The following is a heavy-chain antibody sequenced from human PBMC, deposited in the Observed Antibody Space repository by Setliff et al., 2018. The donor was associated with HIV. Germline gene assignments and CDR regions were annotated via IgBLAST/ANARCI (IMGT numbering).Heavy chain of an antibody. CDR3: ARSFSGRYFWSGYYTGPDPKGENAFDI. Sequence: PSETLSLTCTVSGGSINTYYWSWIRQPAGKGLEWIGRFYTSGSTNYNPSLKSRVTISVDTSKDQFSLKLNSVTAADTAVYYCARSFSGRYFWSGYYTGPDPKGENAFDIWGQGTMVTVSS. J-gene: IGHJ3*02. CDR1: GGSINTYY. CDR2: FYTSGST. V-gene: IGHV4-4*07. D-gene: IGHD3-3*01.